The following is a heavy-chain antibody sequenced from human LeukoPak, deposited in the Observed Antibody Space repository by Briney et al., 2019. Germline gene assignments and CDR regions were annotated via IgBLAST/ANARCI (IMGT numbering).Heavy chain of an antibody. CDR2: ISGSGGST. V-gene: IGHV3-23*01. J-gene: IGHJ4*02. Sequence: GGSLRLSCAASGFTFNSYAMSWVRQAPGKGLEWVSTISGSGGSTYYADSVKGRFTISRDNSKNTLYLQMDSLRAEDAAVYYCAKDVRGGCSGGTCYYWGQGTLVTVSS. CDR1: GFTFNSYA. D-gene: IGHD2-15*01. CDR3: AKDVRGGCSGGTCYY.